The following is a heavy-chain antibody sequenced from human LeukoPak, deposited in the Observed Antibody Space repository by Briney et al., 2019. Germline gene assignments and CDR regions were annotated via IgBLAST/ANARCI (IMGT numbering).Heavy chain of an antibody. CDR3: ARDCNTYYDFWSGIGGTWFDP. J-gene: IGHJ5*02. Sequence: ASVKVSCKASGYTFTSYGISWVRQAPGQGLEWMGWISAYNGNTNYAQKLQGRVTMTTDTSTSTAYMELRSLRSDDPAVYYCARDCNTYYDFWSGIGGTWFDPWSQGTLVTVSS. CDR1: GYTFTSYG. V-gene: IGHV1-18*01. CDR2: ISAYNGNT. D-gene: IGHD3-3*01.